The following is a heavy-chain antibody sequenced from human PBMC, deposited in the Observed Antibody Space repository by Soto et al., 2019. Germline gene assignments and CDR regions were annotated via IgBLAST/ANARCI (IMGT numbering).Heavy chain of an antibody. V-gene: IGHV4-59*12. CDR3: ASRTLSIISVPDP. CDR2: IYYTGGT. CDR1: GVTIRGYY. D-gene: IGHD2-2*01. Sequence: SETLSLTCNVSGVTIRGYYWNWIRQPPGKTLEWIGSIYYTGGTNYNPSLKSRVTISVDTSKNHFSLKFNSLTAADTAVYYCASRTLSIISVPDPWGQGTLVTVSS. J-gene: IGHJ5*02.